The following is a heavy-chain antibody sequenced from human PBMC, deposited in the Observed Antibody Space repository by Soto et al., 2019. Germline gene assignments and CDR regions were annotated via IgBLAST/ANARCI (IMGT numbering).Heavy chain of an antibody. CDR2: ISGGGGGT. CDR3: AKGRKPDHDDGLCAFDS. D-gene: IGHD3-3*01. CDR1: GLTFRSYA. V-gene: IGHV3-23*01. Sequence: GGSLRLSCVVSGLTFRSYAMSWVRQAPGKGLEWVSGISGGGGGTYYADSVKGRFTISRDPSTTTLFLDMYSLGAEDTAIYYCAKGRKPDHDDGLCAFDSWGQGVLV. J-gene: IGHJ5*01.